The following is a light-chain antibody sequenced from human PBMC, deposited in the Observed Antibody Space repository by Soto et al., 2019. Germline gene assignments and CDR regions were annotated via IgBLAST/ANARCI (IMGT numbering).Light chain of an antibody. V-gene: IGKV3-15*01. Sequence: EIVMTQSPATLSVSPGERATLFCRASQSISSNLAWYQQKAGQAPRLLIYGTSTRAACIPARFSGSGSGTEYNLTISRLQSEDFAGYYCQQYNNWPPLTFGGGTKVEIK. CDR2: GTS. CDR1: QSISSN. CDR3: QQYNNWPPLT. J-gene: IGKJ4*01.